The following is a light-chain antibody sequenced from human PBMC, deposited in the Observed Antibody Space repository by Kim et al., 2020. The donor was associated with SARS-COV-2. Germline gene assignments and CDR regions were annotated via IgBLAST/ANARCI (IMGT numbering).Light chain of an antibody. CDR2: GKN. CDR3: NSRDSSGNHPWV. Sequence: LGQTVRITYQGDSLRSYYASWYQQKPGQAPVLVIYGKNNRPSGIPDRFSGSSSGNTASLTITGAQAEDEADYYCNSRDSSGNHPWVFGGGTQLTVL. J-gene: IGLJ3*02. CDR1: SLRSYY. V-gene: IGLV3-19*01.